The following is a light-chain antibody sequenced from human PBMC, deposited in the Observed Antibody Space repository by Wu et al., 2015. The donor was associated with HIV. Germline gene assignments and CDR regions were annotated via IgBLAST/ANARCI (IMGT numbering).Light chain of an antibody. CDR2: GAS. V-gene: IGKV3-15*01. J-gene: IGKJ5*01. CDR1: QRISSN. Sequence: EVVMTQSPATLSVFPGERATLSCRASQRISSNLAWYQQKGGQAPRLLIYGASTRATGIPARFSGSGSGTEFTLTISSLQSEDFAIYYCQQYDIWPPITFGQGTRLGI. CDR3: QQYDIWPPIT.